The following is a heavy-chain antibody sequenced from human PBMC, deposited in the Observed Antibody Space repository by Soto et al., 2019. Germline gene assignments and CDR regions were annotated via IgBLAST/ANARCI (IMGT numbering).Heavy chain of an antibody. CDR3: AKDLTIVVVVAATYFQH. J-gene: IGHJ1*01. CDR1: GFTFSSYA. V-gene: IGHV3-23*01. Sequence: GGSLRLSCAASGFTFSSYAMSWVRQAPGKGLEWVSAISGSGGSTYYADSVKGRFTSSRDNSKNTLYLQMNSLRAEDTAVYYCAKDLTIVVVVAATYFQHWGQGTLVTVSS. CDR2: ISGSGGST. D-gene: IGHD2-15*01.